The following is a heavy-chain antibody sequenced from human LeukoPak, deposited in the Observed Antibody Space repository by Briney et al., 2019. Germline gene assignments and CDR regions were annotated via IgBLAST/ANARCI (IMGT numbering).Heavy chain of an antibody. CDR2: IYYSGST. CDR3: ARVTAGGYGDYSPYFDL. J-gene: IGHJ2*01. CDR1: GGSISSGGYS. V-gene: IGHV4-31*11. Sequence: SQTLSLTCAVSGGSISSGGYSWSWIRQPPGKGLEWIGYIYYSGSTYYNPSLKSRVTISVDTSKNQFSLKLSSVTAADTAVYYCARVTAGGYGDYSPYFDLWGRGTLVTVSS. D-gene: IGHD4-17*01.